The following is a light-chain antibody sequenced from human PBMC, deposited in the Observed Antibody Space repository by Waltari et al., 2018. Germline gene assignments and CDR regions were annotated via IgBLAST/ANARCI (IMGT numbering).Light chain of an antibody. Sequence: QSALTQPRSVSGSPGQSVTISCTGTSSDVGGYDFVSWYQQHPSKAPKVMISDVNQRPSGVPDRFSGSKSGNTASLTISGLQAEDEADYYCCSYAGSYTWVLGGGTQLTVL. CDR3: CSYAGSYTWV. J-gene: IGLJ3*02. CDR1: SSDVGGYDF. CDR2: DVN. V-gene: IGLV2-11*01.